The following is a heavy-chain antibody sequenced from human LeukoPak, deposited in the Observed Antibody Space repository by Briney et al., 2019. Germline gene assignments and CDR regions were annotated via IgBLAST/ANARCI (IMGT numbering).Heavy chain of an antibody. D-gene: IGHD3-16*01. CDR2: IYHSGST. J-gene: IGHJ4*02. CDR3: AREDYVWGSLDY. V-gene: IGHV4-4*02. Sequence: SETLSLTCAVSGGSISSSNWWSWVRQPPGKGLGWIGEIYHSGSTNYNPSLKSRVTIPVDKSKNQFSLKLSSVTAADTAVYYCAREDYVWGSLDYWGQGTLVTVSS. CDR1: GGSISSSNW.